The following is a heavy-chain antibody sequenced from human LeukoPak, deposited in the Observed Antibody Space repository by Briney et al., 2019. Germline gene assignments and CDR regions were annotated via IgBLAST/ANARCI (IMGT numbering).Heavy chain of an antibody. CDR2: IKQDGSEK. V-gene: IGHV3-7*01. J-gene: IGHJ5*02. CDR1: GFTFSSYW. CDR3: ARETPPPYYYDSSGYYGGFYWFDP. Sequence: GGSLRLSCAASGFTFSSYWMSWVRQAPGKGLEWVANIKQDGSEKYYVDSVKGRFTISRDNAKNSLYLQMNSLRAEDTAVYYCARETPPPYYYDSSGYYGGFYWFDPWGQGTLVTVSS. D-gene: IGHD3-22*01.